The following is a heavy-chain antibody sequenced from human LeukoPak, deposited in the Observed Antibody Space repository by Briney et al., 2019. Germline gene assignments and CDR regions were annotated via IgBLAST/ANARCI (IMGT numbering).Heavy chain of an antibody. CDR2: IVVGSGNT. J-gene: IGHJ6*02. V-gene: IGHV1-58*01. CDR1: GFTFTSSA. Sequence: SVKVSCKASGFTFTSSAVQWVRQARGQRLEWIGWIVVGSGNTNYAQKFQERVTITRDMSTSTAYMELSSLRSEDTAVYYCAADSRAPLTNYYYYYGMDVWGQGTTVTVSS. CDR3: AADSRAPLTNYYYYYGMDV.